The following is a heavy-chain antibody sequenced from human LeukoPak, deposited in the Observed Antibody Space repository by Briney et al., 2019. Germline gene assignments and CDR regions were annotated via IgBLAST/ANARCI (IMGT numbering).Heavy chain of an antibody. D-gene: IGHD6-13*01. V-gene: IGHV3-49*04. CDR3: TRASIAAAGYFDY. Sequence: QPGGSLRLSCAASGFTFSSYSMNWVRQAPGKGLEWVGFIRSKAYGGTTEYAASVKGRFTISRDDSKSIAYLRMNSLKTEDTAVYYCTRASIAAAGYFDYWGQGTLVTVSS. CDR1: GFTFSSYS. CDR2: IRSKAYGGTT. J-gene: IGHJ4*02.